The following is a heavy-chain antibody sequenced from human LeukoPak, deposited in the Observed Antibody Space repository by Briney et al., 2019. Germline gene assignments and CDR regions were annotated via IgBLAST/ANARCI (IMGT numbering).Heavy chain of an antibody. CDR2: IYHSGST. CDR1: GYSIISGYY. J-gene: IGHJ5*02. Sequence: PSETLSLTCTVSGYSIISGYYWGWIRQPPGKGLEWIGSIYHSGSTYYNPSLKSRVPISVDTSKNQFSLKLSSVTAADTAVYYCARNIVVVPAAINWFDPWGQGTLVTVSS. D-gene: IGHD2-2*01. V-gene: IGHV4-38-2*02. CDR3: ARNIVVVPAAINWFDP.